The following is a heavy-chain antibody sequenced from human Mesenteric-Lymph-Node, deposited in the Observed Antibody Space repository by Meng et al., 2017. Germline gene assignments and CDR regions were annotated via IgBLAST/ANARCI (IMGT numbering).Heavy chain of an antibody. J-gene: IGHJ4*02. CDR1: GYTFTGSY. V-gene: IGHV1-2*06. CDR2: INPNSGGT. CDR3: ARAPRSRGGFDY. D-gene: IGHD3-16*01. Sequence: QAQLVQSGAGVKKPGSSVKVSCKASGYTFTGSYMHWVRQAPGQGLEWMGRINPNSGGTNYAQKFQGRVTMTRDTSISTAYMELSRLRSDDTAVYYCARAPRSRGGFDYWGQGTLVTVSS.